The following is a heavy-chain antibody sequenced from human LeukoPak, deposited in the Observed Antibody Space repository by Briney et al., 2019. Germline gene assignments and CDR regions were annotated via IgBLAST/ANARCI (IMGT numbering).Heavy chain of an antibody. CDR3: ARASTVTMGPRFDP. CDR1: GFTFGDYA. Sequence: GSLRLSCTASGFTFGDYAMSWIRQPPGKGLEWIGEINHSGSTNYNPSLRSRVTISVDTSKNQFSLKLSSVTAADTAVYYCARASTVTMGPRFDPWGQGTLVTVSS. J-gene: IGHJ5*02. D-gene: IGHD4-17*01. V-gene: IGHV4-34*01. CDR2: INHSGST.